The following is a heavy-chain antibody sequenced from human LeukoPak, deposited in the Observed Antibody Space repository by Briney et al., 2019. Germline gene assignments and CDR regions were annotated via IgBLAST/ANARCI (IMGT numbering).Heavy chain of an antibody. CDR3: ARVSSVLGRMKVGAYFDY. CDR1: GFTFSSYS. V-gene: IGHV3-21*01. CDR2: ISSSSSYI. Sequence: GGSLRLSCAASGFTFSSYSMNWVRQAPGKGLEWVSSISSSSSYIYYADSVKGRFTISRDNAKNSLYLQMNSLRAEDTAVYYCARVSSVLGRMKVGAYFDYWGQGTLVTVSS. J-gene: IGHJ4*02. D-gene: IGHD1-26*01.